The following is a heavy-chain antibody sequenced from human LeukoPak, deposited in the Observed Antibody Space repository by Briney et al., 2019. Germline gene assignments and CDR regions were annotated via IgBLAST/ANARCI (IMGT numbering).Heavy chain of an antibody. CDR2: INDSGST. D-gene: IGHD6-6*01. CDR3: ARKLGTGSSAGVIDY. CDR1: GGSFSGYY. J-gene: IGHJ4*02. Sequence: SETLSLACAVYGGSFSGYYWSWLRQPPGKGLEWIGEINDSGSTNYNPSLTSRVTISVDTSKNQFSLKVKSVTAADTAVYYCARKLGTGSSAGVIDYWGQRTLVTVSS. V-gene: IGHV4-34*01.